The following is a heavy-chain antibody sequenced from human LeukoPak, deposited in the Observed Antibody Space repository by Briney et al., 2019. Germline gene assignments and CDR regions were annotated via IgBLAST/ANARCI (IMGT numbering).Heavy chain of an antibody. D-gene: IGHD4-17*01. CDR3: ARGDYGVLYYYYGMDV. J-gene: IGHJ6*02. Sequence: SETLSLTCTVSGGSISSSSYYWGWIRQPPGKGLEWIGRIYYSGSTYYNPSLKSRVTISVDTSKNQFSLKLSSVTAADTAVYYCARGDYGVLYYYYGMDVWGQGTTVTVSS. V-gene: IGHV4-39*07. CDR2: IYYSGST. CDR1: GGSISSSSYY.